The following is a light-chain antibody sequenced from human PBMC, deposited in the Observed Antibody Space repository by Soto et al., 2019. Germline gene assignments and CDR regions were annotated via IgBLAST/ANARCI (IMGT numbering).Light chain of an antibody. J-gene: IGKJ2*01. CDR1: QSISTN. Sequence: DIQMTQSPSSLSASVGDRVTITCRASQSISTNLNWFQQKPGKAPKLLIYLASSLQSGVPSRFSASGSGTEFTLTISSLQPDDFATYYCQQYNSYPRTFGQGTKLEIK. V-gene: IGKV1-39*01. CDR2: LAS. CDR3: QQYNSYPRT.